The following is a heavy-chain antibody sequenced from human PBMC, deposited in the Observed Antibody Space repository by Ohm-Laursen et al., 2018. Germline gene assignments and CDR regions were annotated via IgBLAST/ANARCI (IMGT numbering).Heavy chain of an antibody. CDR1: GGTFSSYA. V-gene: IGHV1-69*04. Sequence: SVKVSCKASGGTFSSYAISWVRQAPGHGLEWMGRIIPILGIANYAQKFQGRVTITADKSTSTAYMELSSLRSEDTAVYYCASRERWLQLSAFDIWGQGTMVTVSS. CDR2: IIPILGIA. D-gene: IGHD5-24*01. J-gene: IGHJ3*02. CDR3: ASRERWLQLSAFDI.